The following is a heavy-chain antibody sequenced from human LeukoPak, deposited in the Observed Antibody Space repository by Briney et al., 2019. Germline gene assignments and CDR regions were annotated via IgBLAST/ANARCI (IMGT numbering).Heavy chain of an antibody. CDR3: ARGNYGGNSGAFDI. CDR2: VYYSGST. Sequence: SETLSLTCNVSNGSISSYYWSWIRQSPGRGLEWIGYVYYSGSTYYNPSLKSRVTISVDTSKKQFSLKLTSVTAADTAVYYCARGNYGGNSGAFDIWGQGTMVTVSS. V-gene: IGHV4-59*12. D-gene: IGHD4-23*01. J-gene: IGHJ3*02. CDR1: NGSISSYY.